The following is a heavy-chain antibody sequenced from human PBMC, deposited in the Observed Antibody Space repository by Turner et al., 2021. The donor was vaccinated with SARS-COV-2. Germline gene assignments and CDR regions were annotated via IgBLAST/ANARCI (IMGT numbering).Heavy chain of an antibody. CDR1: PASIYSHF. D-gene: IGHD1-1*01. J-gene: IGHJ4*02. CDR2: VHYTGDS. Sequence: QVFLRESGPTLVRPSETLSLTCTVPPASIYSHFWSWVRQPPGETLQWIGYVHYTGDSKSNPSLGGRATLSLDTSNNQLSLRLTSVTAADSGVYFCARYDFSIGNDHWGQGALVTVSS. V-gene: IGHV4-59*11. CDR3: ARYDFSIGNDH.